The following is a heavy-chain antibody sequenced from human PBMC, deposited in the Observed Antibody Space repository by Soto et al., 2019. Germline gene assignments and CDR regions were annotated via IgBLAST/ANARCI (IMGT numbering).Heavy chain of an antibody. V-gene: IGHV4-59*11. D-gene: IGHD1-26*01. J-gene: IGHJ5*02. CDR2: IYYTGST. Sequence: SETLSLTCSVSVGSINNHYWSWIRQPPGGGLEWIGYIYYTGSTNYNPSLKSRVTISVDTSKNQFSLKLTSVTAADTAVYYCARGIYSKVGATIWFDPWGQGTLVTV. CDR1: VGSINNHY. CDR3: ARGIYSKVGATIWFDP.